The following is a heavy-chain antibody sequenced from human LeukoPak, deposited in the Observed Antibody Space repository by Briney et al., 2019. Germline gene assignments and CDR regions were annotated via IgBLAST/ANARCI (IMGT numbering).Heavy chain of an antibody. CDR2: VFGSGGST. Sequence: GGSLRLSCAASGFTISSYAMSWVRQAPGKGLEWVSSVFGSGGSTYYADSVKGRFTISRDNSKNTLYLQMNSLRAEDTAVYYCAKVSRGYCRGGTCYYYYGMDVWGQGTTVTVSS. V-gene: IGHV3-23*01. CDR3: AKVSRGYCRGGTCYYYYGMDV. CDR1: GFTISSYA. D-gene: IGHD2-15*01. J-gene: IGHJ6*02.